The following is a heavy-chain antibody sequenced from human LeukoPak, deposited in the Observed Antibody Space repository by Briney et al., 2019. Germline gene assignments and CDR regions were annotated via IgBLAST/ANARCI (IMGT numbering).Heavy chain of an antibody. V-gene: IGHV4-59*08. J-gene: IGHJ4*02. CDR3: ARHETNTAMVTPFDY. Sequence: PSETLSLTCTVSGGSISSYYWSWIRQPPGKGLEWIGYIYYSGSTNYNPSFKSRVTISVDTSKNQFSLKLSSVTAADTAVYYCARHETNTAMVTPFDYWGQGTLVTVSS. CDR2: IYYSGST. D-gene: IGHD5-18*01. CDR1: GGSISSYY.